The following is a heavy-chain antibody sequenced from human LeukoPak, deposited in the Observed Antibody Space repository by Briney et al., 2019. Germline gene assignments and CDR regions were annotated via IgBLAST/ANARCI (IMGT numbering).Heavy chain of an antibody. V-gene: IGHV3-21*01. Sequence: GGSLRLSCAASGFTFSSYTMNWVRQAPGKGLEWVSSISSTRSYIYYADSVRGRFTISRDNAKNSLYLQMNSLRAEDTAVYYCARDRPDTALVTFLAIVDYWGQGTLVTVSS. J-gene: IGHJ4*02. CDR3: ARDRPDTALVTFLAIVDY. D-gene: IGHD5-18*01. CDR1: GFTFSSYT. CDR2: ISSTRSYI.